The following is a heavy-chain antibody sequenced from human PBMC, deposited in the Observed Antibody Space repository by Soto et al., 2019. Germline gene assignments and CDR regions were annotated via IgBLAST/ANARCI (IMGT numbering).Heavy chain of an antibody. CDR3: TRHGLRFLEWSGGMDV. J-gene: IGHJ6*02. V-gene: IGHV3-73*01. D-gene: IGHD3-3*01. Sequence: SLRLSCAASGFTFSGSAMHCVRQASGKGLEWVGRIRSKANSYATAYAASVKGRFTISRDDSKNTAYLQMNSLKTEDTAVYYCTRHGLRFLEWSGGMDVWGQGTTVTVSS. CDR2: IRSKANSYAT. CDR1: GFTFSGSA.